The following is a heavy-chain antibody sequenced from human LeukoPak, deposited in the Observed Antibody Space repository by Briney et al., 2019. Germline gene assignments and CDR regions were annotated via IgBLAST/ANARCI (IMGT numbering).Heavy chain of an antibody. J-gene: IGHJ4*02. CDR2: VSYDGSNK. CDR3: ARELGADGFDY. D-gene: IGHD1-26*01. Sequence: GGSLRFYCAASGFTFTNYGMHWVRQAPGKGLEWVAVVSYDGSNKYYADSVKGRFTISRDNSKNTLYLQMNSLRAEDTAVYYCARELGADGFDYWGQGTLVTVSS. CDR1: GFTFTNYG. V-gene: IGHV3-33*05.